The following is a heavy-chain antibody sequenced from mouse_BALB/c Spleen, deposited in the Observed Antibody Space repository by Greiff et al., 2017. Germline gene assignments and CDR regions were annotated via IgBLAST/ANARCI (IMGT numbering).Heavy chain of an antibody. CDR2: IDTSDSYT. D-gene: IGHD6-1*01. CDR3: ARPLFNYYAMDY. J-gene: IGHJ4*01. Sequence: QVQLQQPGAELVMPGASVKMSCKASGYTFTDYWMHWVKQRPGQGLEWIGAIDTSDSYTSYNPKFKGKATLTVDESSSTAYMQLSSLTSEDSAVYYCARPLFNYYAMDYWGQGTSVTVSS. V-gene: IGHV1-69*01. CDR1: GYTFTDYW.